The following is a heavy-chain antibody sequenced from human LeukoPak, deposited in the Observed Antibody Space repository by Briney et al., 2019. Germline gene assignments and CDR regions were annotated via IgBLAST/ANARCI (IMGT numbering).Heavy chain of an antibody. CDR3: ARQSVAGRIY. V-gene: IGHV4-34*01. Sequence: SETLSLTCAVYGGSFSGYYWSWTRQPPGKGLEWIGEINHSGSTNYNPSLKSRVTISVDTSKNQFSLKLSSVTAADTAVYYCARQSVAGRIYWGQGTLVTVSS. J-gene: IGHJ4*02. CDR1: GGSFSGYY. D-gene: IGHD2-15*01. CDR2: INHSGST.